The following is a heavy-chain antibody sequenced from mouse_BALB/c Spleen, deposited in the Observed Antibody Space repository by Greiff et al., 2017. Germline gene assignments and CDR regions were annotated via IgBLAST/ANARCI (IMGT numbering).Heavy chain of an antibody. CDR2: IRNKANGYTT. D-gene: IGHD1-1*01. CDR1: GFTFTDYY. Sequence: EVKLMESGGGLVQPGGSLRLSCATSGFTFTDYYMSWVRQPPGKALEWLGFIRNKANGYTTEYSASVKGRFTISRDNSQSILYLQMNTLRAEDSATYYCARADYYGSSPAYFDYWGQGTTLTVSS. V-gene: IGHV7-3*02. CDR3: ARADYYGSSPAYFDY. J-gene: IGHJ2*01.